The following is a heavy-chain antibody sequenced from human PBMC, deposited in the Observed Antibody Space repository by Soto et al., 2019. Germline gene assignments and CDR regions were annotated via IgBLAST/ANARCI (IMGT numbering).Heavy chain of an antibody. D-gene: IGHD2-15*01. CDR3: AHRSSGGPFDY. Sequence: QITLKESGPPLVKPTQTLTLTCTFSGFSLSTSGVAVGWFRQPPGKALEWLALIYWDDDKRYSPSLKSRLTVTKDTSKNPVVLTMTTMDPVDAATYYCAHRSSGGPFDYWGQGTLVTVSS. CDR2: IYWDDDK. V-gene: IGHV2-5*02. CDR1: GFSLSTSGVA. J-gene: IGHJ4*02.